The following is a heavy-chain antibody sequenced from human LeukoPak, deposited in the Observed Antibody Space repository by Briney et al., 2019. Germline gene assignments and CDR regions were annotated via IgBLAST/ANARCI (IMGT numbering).Heavy chain of an antibody. Sequence: SVKVSCKASGGTFSSYAISWVRPAPGQGLEWMGGIIPIFGTANYAQKFQGRVTITTDESTSTAYMELSSLRSEDTAVYYCASLSRGSSSWYGKYNWFDPWGQGTLVTVSS. J-gene: IGHJ5*02. D-gene: IGHD6-13*01. CDR2: IIPIFGTA. CDR3: ASLSRGSSSWYGKYNWFDP. V-gene: IGHV1-69*05. CDR1: GGTFSSYA.